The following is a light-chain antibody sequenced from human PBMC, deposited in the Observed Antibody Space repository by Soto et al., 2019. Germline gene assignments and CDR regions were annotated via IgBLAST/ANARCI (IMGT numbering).Light chain of an antibody. CDR1: QSVSSN. Sequence: EIVMTQSPATLSVSPGERATLSCRASQSVSSNLAWYQQKPGQAPRLLIYGASTRATGIPARFSGSGSGTEFTLTISSLQPDDVATFYCQQYHTYWTFGQGTKVDIK. CDR2: GAS. CDR3: QQYHTYWT. J-gene: IGKJ1*01. V-gene: IGKV3-15*01.